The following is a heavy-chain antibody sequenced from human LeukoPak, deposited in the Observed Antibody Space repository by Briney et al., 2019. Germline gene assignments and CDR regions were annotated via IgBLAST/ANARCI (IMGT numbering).Heavy chain of an antibody. Sequence: AALKVFCNASGYTFTSYGISWGRRHPGQGLQGMGWISAYNGNTNYAQKLQGRVTMTTDTSTSTAYMELRSLRSDDTAVYYCARAGYSGSYYDFDYWGQGTLVTVSS. V-gene: IGHV1-18*01. CDR3: ARAGYSGSYYDFDY. D-gene: IGHD1-26*01. J-gene: IGHJ4*02. CDR2: ISAYNGNT. CDR1: GYTFTSYG.